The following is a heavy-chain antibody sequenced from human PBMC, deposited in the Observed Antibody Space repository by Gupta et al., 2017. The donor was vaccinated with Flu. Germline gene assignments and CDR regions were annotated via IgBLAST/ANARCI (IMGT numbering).Heavy chain of an antibody. V-gene: IGHV4-34*01. CDR1: GGSLTSFY. CDR3: AYRFGGNWFDP. J-gene: IGHJ5*02. D-gene: IGHD3-10*01. Sequence: GGSLTSFYWKWIRQSPGKGLEWIGETNHNGDTKDIPSLASRVTISADSSKRQFQLNSSSANAEDTATYLGAYRFGGNWFDPCGQGVLVTVSS. CDR2: TNHNGDT.